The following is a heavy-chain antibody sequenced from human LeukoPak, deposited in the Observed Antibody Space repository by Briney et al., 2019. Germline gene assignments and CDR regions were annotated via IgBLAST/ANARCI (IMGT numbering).Heavy chain of an antibody. D-gene: IGHD3-3*01. Sequence: ASVKVSCKASGYTFTSYAMNWVRQAPGQGLEWMGWINTNTGNPTYAQDFTGRFVFSLDTSVSTAYLQISSLKAEDTAVYYCARAPTLTSLRFLEWLPPNDTFDIWGQGTMVTVSS. J-gene: IGHJ3*02. CDR3: ARAPTLTSLRFLEWLPPNDTFDI. V-gene: IGHV7-4-1*02. CDR2: INTNTGNP. CDR1: GYTFTSYA.